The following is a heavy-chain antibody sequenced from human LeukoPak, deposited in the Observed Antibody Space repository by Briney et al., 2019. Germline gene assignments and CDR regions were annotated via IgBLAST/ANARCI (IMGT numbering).Heavy chain of an antibody. CDR2: VNSDGSST. V-gene: IGHV3-74*01. J-gene: IGHJ6*02. Sequence: PGGSLRLSCAASGFTSTNYAMNWVRQAPGKGLVWVSRVNSDGSSTTYADSVKGRFTISRDNAKNTLYPQMNSLRAEDTAVYYCARGRYYGMDVWGQGTTVTVSS. CDR1: GFTSTNYA. CDR3: ARGRYYGMDV.